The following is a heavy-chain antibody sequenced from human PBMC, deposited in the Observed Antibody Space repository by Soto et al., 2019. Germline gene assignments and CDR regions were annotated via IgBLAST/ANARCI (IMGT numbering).Heavy chain of an antibody. CDR2: TYFRSKWYN. CDR1: GDSVSNNTAS. V-gene: IGHV6-1*01. Sequence: PPQTRSLTCGISGDSVSNNTASWKWIRKSPSRGLEWLGRTYFRSKWYNDYAVSVKSRIIINPDTSNNQFSLQLNSVTPEDTAVYFCAKGDNLGPKTGYAFDPWGQGIMVTVSS. CDR3: AKGDNLGPKTGYAFDP. D-gene: IGHD5-12*01. J-gene: IGHJ5*02.